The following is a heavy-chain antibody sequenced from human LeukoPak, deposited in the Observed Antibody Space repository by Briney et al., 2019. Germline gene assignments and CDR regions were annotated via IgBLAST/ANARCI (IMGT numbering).Heavy chain of an antibody. V-gene: IGHV4-30-2*03. Sequence: SETLSLTCAVSGGSISSGGYSWSWIRQPPGKGLEWIGSMYHSGSTYYNPSLKSRVTISVDTSKNQFSLRLSSVTAADTAVFYCARRGSYSSSWYFDYWGQGTLVTVSS. J-gene: IGHJ4*02. CDR3: ARRGSYSSSWYFDY. D-gene: IGHD6-6*01. CDR2: MYHSGST. CDR1: GGSISSGGYS.